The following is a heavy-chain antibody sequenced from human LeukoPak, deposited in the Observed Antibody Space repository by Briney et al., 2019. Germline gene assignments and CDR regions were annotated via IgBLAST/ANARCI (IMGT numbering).Heavy chain of an antibody. Sequence: GGSLRLSCLTSGFTLSTNAMSWVRQAPGKGLEWISGISGSGASTYYADSVKGRFTISRDDSRNTLYLQMNSLRGDDTAVYYCAKDVGKWGSLHFFDYWGQGTLVTVSS. D-gene: IGHD2-15*01. V-gene: IGHV3-23*01. CDR2: ISGSGAST. CDR3: AKDVGKWGSLHFFDY. J-gene: IGHJ4*02. CDR1: GFTLSTNA.